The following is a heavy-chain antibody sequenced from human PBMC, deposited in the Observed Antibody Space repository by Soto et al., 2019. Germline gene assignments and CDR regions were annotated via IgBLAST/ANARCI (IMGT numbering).Heavy chain of an antibody. CDR3: ARVTHDSPFDY. Sequence: SLSLASPVSGGSISSGDYYWSWIREPPGKGLEWIGYIYYSGSTYYNPSLKSRVTISVDTSKNKFSLKLSSVTAADTAVYYCARVTHDSPFDYWGQGTLVTVSS. CDR2: IYYSGST. V-gene: IGHV4-30-4*01. J-gene: IGHJ4*02. CDR1: GGSISSGDYY. D-gene: IGHD3-22*01.